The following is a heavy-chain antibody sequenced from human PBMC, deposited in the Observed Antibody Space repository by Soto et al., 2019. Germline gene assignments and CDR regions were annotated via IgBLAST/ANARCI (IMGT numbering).Heavy chain of an antibody. Sequence: SQTLSLTCAISGDSVSSNSAAWNWIRQSPSRGLEWLGRTYYRSKWYKGYAVSVKSRIAINPDTSKNQFSLQLNSVTPEDTAVYYCARGHDGYVDNWGQGTLVTVSS. CDR1: GDSVSSNSAA. D-gene: IGHD3-16*01. V-gene: IGHV6-1*01. J-gene: IGHJ4*02. CDR3: ARGHDGYVDN. CDR2: TYYRSKWYK.